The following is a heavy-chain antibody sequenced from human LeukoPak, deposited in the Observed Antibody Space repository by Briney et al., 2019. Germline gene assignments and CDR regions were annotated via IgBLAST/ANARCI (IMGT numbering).Heavy chain of an antibody. CDR1: GGSFSGYY. D-gene: IGHD7-27*01. CDR2: INHSGST. V-gene: IGHV4-34*01. Sequence: PSETLSLTCAVYGGSFSGYYWSWIRQPPGKGLEWIGEINHSGSTNYNPSLKSRVTISVGTSKNEFSLKLNSVTAADTAVYYCASRKLGNDYWGQGTLVTVSS. J-gene: IGHJ4*02. CDR3: ASRKLGNDY.